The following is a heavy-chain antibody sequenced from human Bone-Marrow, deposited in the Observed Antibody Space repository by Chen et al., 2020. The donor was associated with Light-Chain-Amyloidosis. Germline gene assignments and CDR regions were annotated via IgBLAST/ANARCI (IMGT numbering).Heavy chain of an antibody. V-gene: IGHV4-34*01. J-gene: IGHJ6*02. Sequence: QVQLQQWGAGLLKPSETLSLTCAVYGGSFSDYSWTWIRQSPGTGLEWIGKITHSGSTKYNPSLKSRVTMSVDTSKNQFSLKMNSVTAADTAVYYCARAVRIAARRAGGYYGMDVWGQGTTVTVSS. D-gene: IGHD6-6*01. CDR2: ITHSGST. CDR3: ARAVRIAARRAGGYYGMDV. CDR1: GGSFSDYS.